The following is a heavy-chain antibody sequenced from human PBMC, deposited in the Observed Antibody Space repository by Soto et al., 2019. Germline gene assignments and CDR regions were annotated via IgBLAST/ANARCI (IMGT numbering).Heavy chain of an antibody. V-gene: IGHV4-4*07. Sequence: SETLSLTCTVSGGSISSYYWSWIRQPAGKGLEWIGRIYTSGSTNYNPSLKSRVTTSVDTSKNQFSLKLSSVTAADTAVYYCARDMYYYDSSGYPPTFDYWGQGTLVTVSS. CDR3: ARDMYYYDSSGYPPTFDY. CDR2: IYTSGST. CDR1: GGSISSYY. D-gene: IGHD3-22*01. J-gene: IGHJ4*02.